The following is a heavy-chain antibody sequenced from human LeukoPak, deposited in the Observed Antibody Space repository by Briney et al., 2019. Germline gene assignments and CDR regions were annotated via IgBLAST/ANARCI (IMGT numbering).Heavy chain of an antibody. CDR1: GFTVSSNY. V-gene: IGHV3-66*01. D-gene: IGHD1-7*01. J-gene: IGHJ4*02. CDR2: IYSGGST. CDR3: ARRYNWNYAPDY. Sequence: GGSLRLSCAASGFTVSSNYMSWVRQAPGKGLEWVSVIYSGGSTYYADSVKGRFTISRDNSKNTLYLQMNSLRAEDTALYYCARRYNWNYAPDYWGQGTLVTVSS.